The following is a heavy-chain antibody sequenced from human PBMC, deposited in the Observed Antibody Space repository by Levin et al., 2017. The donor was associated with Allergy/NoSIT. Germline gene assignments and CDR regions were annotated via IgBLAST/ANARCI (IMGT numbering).Heavy chain of an antibody. CDR1: GGSFSGYY. J-gene: IGHJ4*02. CDR2: INHSGST. Sequence: SQTLSLTCAVYGGSFSGYYWSWIRQPPGKGLEWIGEINHSGSTNYNPSLKSRVTISVDTSKNQFSLKLSSVTAADTAVYYCAARDFWSGYFKDYWGQGTLVTVSS. V-gene: IGHV4-34*01. D-gene: IGHD3-3*01. CDR3: AARDFWSGYFKDY.